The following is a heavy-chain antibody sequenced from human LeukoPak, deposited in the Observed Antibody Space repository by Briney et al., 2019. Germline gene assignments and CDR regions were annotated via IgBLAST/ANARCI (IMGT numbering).Heavy chain of an antibody. CDR3: AREYYDILTGRVDY. CDR2: INPNSGGT. Sequence: ASVKVSCKASGYTFTGYYMHWVRQAPGQGLEWMGWINPNSGGTNHAQKFQGRVTMTRDTSISTAYMELGRLRSDDTAVYYCAREYYDILTGRVDYWGQGTLVTVSS. J-gene: IGHJ4*02. CDR1: GYTFTGYY. V-gene: IGHV1-2*02. D-gene: IGHD3-9*01.